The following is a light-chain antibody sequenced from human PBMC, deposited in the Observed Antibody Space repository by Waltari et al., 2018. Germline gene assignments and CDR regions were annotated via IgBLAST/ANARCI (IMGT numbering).Light chain of an antibody. Sequence: EIVLTQSPGTLSLSPGERATLSCRASQSVPSNYLAWYQQKPGQGPRLLIYGASFRATDIPDRFSGSGSGSDFTLTINRLEPEDFVVYSCQQYGSSPPTFGPGTTVDIK. CDR3: QQYGSSPPT. J-gene: IGKJ3*01. V-gene: IGKV3-20*01. CDR1: QSVPSNY. CDR2: GAS.